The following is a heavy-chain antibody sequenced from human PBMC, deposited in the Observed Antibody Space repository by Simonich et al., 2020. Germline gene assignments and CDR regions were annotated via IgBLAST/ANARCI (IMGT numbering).Heavy chain of an antibody. CDR1: GGSFSGYC. Sequence: QVQLQQWGAGLLKPSETLSLTCAVYGGSFSGYCWSWIRQPPGKGLEWIGEINPRGSTKYNPSLKRRVTISVDTAKNQFSLKLSSVTAADTAVYYCARGLRVAAAGTAFQHWGQGTLVTVSS. D-gene: IGHD6-13*01. CDR2: INPRGST. J-gene: IGHJ1*01. CDR3: ARGLRVAAAGTAFQH. V-gene: IGHV4-34*01.